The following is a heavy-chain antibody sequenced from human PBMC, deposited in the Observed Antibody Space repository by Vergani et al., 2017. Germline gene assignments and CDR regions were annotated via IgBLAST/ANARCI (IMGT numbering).Heavy chain of an antibody. CDR2: ISGSGGST. V-gene: IGHV3-23*01. CDR3: AKAGYYDSSGYYWPYFDY. Sequence: EVQLLESGGGLVQPGGSLRLSCAASGFTFSSYAMSWVRQAPGKGLESVSAISGSGGSTYYADSVKGRFTISRDNSKNTLYLQMNSLRAEDTAVYYCAKAGYYDSSGYYWPYFDYWGQGTLVTVSS. J-gene: IGHJ4*02. CDR1: GFTFSSYA. D-gene: IGHD3-22*01.